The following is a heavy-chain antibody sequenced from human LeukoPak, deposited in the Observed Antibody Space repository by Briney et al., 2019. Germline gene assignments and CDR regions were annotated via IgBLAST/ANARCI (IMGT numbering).Heavy chain of an antibody. V-gene: IGHV3-30*18. J-gene: IGHJ5*02. CDR1: GFTFSNSG. Sequence: GESLKISCAASGFTFSNSGMHWVRQAPGKGLEWVAVIAYDESSKFYADSVKGRFTISRDNSQNTLYLQMNSLRADDTAVYYCAKGGSGWSNWFDPWGQGTLVTVSS. CDR2: IAYDESSK. D-gene: IGHD6-19*01. CDR3: AKGGSGWSNWFDP.